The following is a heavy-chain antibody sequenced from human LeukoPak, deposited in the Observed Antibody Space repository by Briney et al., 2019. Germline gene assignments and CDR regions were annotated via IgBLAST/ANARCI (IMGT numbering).Heavy chain of an antibody. Sequence: SETLSLTCTVSGCSISSYYWNWIRQPPGKGLEWIGCIYTSWSTNYNPSLKSRVTISVDTSRNQFSLKLTFVTAADTAVYYCASDLPGGSARLNWFDPWGQGALVTVSS. CDR1: GCSISSYY. CDR3: ASDLPGGSARLNWFDP. V-gene: IGHV4-4*09. CDR2: IYTSWST. J-gene: IGHJ5*02. D-gene: IGHD3-10*01.